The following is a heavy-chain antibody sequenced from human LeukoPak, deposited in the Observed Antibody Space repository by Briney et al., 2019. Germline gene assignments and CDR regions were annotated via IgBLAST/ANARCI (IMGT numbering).Heavy chain of an antibody. CDR3: ARALVRGVIVHHKGYYYGMDV. Sequence: PGGSLRLSCAASGFTFSNYNMNWVRQAPGKGLEWISCISSSGSTTYYSDSVKGRFTISRDNAKNSLYLQMNSLRVEDTAMYFCARALVRGVIVHHKGYYYGMDVWGQGTTVTVSS. V-gene: IGHV3-48*01. D-gene: IGHD3-16*02. CDR2: ISSSGSTT. CDR1: GFTFSNYN. J-gene: IGHJ6*02.